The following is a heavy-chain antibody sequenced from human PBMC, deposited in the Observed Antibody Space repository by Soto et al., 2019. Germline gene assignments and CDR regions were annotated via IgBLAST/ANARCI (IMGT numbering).Heavy chain of an antibody. CDR2: IWYDGSNK. J-gene: IGHJ5*02. CDR3: ARDTASDYGSGSYYRNAGWFDP. D-gene: IGHD3-10*01. CDR1: GFTFSSYG. Sequence: PGGSLRLSCAASGFTFSSYGMHWVRQAPGKGLEWVAVIWYDGSNKYYADSVKGRFTISRDNSKNTLYLQMNSLRAEDTAVYYCARDTASDYGSGSYYRNAGWFDPWGQGTLVTVSS. V-gene: IGHV3-33*01.